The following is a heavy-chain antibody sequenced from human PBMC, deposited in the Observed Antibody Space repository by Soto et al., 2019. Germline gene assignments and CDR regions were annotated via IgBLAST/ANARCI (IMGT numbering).Heavy chain of an antibody. CDR3: ARPLHAYSSTSCYYNNWFDP. CDR2: IYYSGST. D-gene: IGHD2-2*01. J-gene: IGHJ5*02. V-gene: IGHV4-39*01. Sequence: QLQLQESGPGLVKPSETLSLTCTVSGGSISSSSYYWGWIRQPPGKGLEWIGSIYYSGSTYYNPSLKSRVTISVDTSKNQFSLKLSSVTAADTAVYYCARPLHAYSSTSCYYNNWFDPWGQGTLVTVSS. CDR1: GGSISSSSYY.